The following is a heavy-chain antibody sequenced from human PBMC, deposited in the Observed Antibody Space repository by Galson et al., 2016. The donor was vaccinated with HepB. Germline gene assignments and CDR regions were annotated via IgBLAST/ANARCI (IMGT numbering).Heavy chain of an antibody. Sequence: LPCTVSGGSISSGAYLWSWLRQPAGKGIEWIGRINTYGTAEYSSSLESRVTMSIDTSQNHFSLKLTSVTAADTAIYFCARRRNWLPFDTWGQGTLATVSS. CDR3: ARRRNWLPFDT. D-gene: IGHD5-12*01. V-gene: IGHV4-61*02. CDR2: INTYGTA. J-gene: IGHJ4*02. CDR1: GGSISSGAYL.